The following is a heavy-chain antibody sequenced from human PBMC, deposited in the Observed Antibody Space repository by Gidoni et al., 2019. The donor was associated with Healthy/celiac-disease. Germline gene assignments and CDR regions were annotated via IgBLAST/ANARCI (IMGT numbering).Heavy chain of an antibody. CDR2: ISSSSSYT. J-gene: IGHJ3*02. CDR1: GFTFSDYY. Sequence: QVQLVESGGGVVKPGGSLRLSCAASGFTFSDYYMGWIRQAPGKGLEWFSYISSSSSYTNYADSVKGRFTISRDNAKNSLYLQMNSLRAEDTAVYYCARVEDSSGYAFDIWGQGTMVTVSS. D-gene: IGHD3-22*01. CDR3: ARVEDSSGYAFDI. V-gene: IGHV3-11*05.